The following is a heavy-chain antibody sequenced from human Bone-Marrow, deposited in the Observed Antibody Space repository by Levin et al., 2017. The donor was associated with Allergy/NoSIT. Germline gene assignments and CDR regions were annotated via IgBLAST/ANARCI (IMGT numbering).Heavy chain of an antibody. Sequence: AGGSLRLSCAASGFTFSSYAMHWVRQAPGKGLEWVAVISYDGSNKYYADSVKGRFTISRDNSKNTLYLQMNSLRAEDTAVYYCARDRRDIVVGLLGENYDYGMDGWGQGTTVTVSS. CDR3: ARDRRDIVVGLLGENYDYGMDG. D-gene: IGHD2-2*01. CDR1: GFTFSSYA. V-gene: IGHV3-30*04. J-gene: IGHJ6*02. CDR2: ISYDGSNK.